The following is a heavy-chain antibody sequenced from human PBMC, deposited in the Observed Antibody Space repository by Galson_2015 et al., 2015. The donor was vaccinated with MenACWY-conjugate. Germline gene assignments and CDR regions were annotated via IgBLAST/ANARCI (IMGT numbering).Heavy chain of an antibody. CDR3: ARESGVTGPFDY. CDR2: MYYNGST. J-gene: IGHJ4*02. Sequence: SETLSLTCSVSDGSMRSYYWSWIRQPPGKGLEWIGYMYYNGSTNYNPSLKSRVTISVDTSKKQSSLNLSPVTAADTAVYYCARESGVTGPFDYWGQGTLVTVSS. D-gene: IGHD2-8*02. CDR1: DGSMRSYY. V-gene: IGHV4-59*01.